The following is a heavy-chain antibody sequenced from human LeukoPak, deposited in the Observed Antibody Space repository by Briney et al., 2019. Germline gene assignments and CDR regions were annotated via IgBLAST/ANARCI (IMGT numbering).Heavy chain of an antibody. CDR1: GFTFSDAW. CDR2: ISSSSSYI. D-gene: IGHD5-24*01. CDR3: ARDPVEMATTYYFDY. V-gene: IGHV3-21*01. J-gene: IGHJ4*02. Sequence: PGGSLRLSCAASGFTFSDAWMSWVRQAPGKGLEWVSSISSSSSYIYYADSVKGRFTISRDNAKNSLYLQMNSLRAEDTAVYYCARDPVEMATTYYFDYWGQGTLVTVSS.